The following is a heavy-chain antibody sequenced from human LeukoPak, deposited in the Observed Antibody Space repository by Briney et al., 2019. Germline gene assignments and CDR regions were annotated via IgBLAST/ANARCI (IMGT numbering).Heavy chain of an antibody. V-gene: IGHV3-48*01. CDR1: GFTFSSYS. Sequence: PGGSLRLSCAASGFTFSSYSMNWVRQAPGKGLEWVSYISSSSSTIYYADSVKGRFTISRDNAKNSLYLQMNSLRAEDTAVYYCARSELAYYYYYYMDVWGKGTTVTVSS. D-gene: IGHD1-1*01. J-gene: IGHJ6*03. CDR3: ARSELAYYYYYYMDV. CDR2: ISSSSSTI.